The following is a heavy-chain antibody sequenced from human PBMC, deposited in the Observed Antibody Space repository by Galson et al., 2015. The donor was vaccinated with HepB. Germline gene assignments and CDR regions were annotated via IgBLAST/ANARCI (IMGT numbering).Heavy chain of an antibody. V-gene: IGHV3-66*02. Sequence: SLRLSCAASGFTVSSNYMSWVRQAPGKGLEWVSVIYSGGSTYYADSVKGRFTISRDNSKNTLYLQMNSLRAEDTAVYYCAGRRYGDYYYYYGMDVWGQGTTVTVSS. CDR2: IYSGGST. D-gene: IGHD4-17*01. CDR3: AGRRYGDYYYYYGMDV. J-gene: IGHJ6*02. CDR1: GFTVSSNY.